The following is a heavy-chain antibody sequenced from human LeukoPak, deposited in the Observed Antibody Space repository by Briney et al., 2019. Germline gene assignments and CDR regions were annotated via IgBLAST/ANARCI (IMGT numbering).Heavy chain of an antibody. J-gene: IGHJ4*02. D-gene: IGHD2-21*01. CDR3: VVWIALIPY. CDR1: GVSVSSNF. V-gene: IGHV3-53*01. Sequence: GGSLRLSCAPSGVSVSSNFMSWVRQAPGKGLEWVSLIYSDGSTSYADSVKGRFAISKDNSKNTVYLQMNSLRADDTAVYYCVVWIALIPYWGQGTLVTVSS. CDR2: IYSDGST.